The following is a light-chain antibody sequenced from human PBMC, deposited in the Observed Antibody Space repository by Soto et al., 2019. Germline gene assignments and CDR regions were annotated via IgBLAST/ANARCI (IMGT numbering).Light chain of an antibody. V-gene: IGKV3-11*01. CDR1: QSISNY. CDR2: DAS. Sequence: EIVLTQSPATLSLSPGERATLSCRASQSISNYLAWYQQKPGQAPRLLIYDASNRATGIPARFSGSGSGTDFSLTISRLEPEDFAVYYCQQRSNWPQITFGQGTRLEIK. CDR3: QQRSNWPQIT. J-gene: IGKJ5*01.